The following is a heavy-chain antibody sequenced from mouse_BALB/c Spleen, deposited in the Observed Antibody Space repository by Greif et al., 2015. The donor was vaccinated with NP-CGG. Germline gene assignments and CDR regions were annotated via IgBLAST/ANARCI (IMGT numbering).Heavy chain of an antibody. D-gene: IGHD2-4*01. V-gene: IGHV1-67*01. CDR2: ISTYSGNT. CDR1: GYTFTDYA. CDR3: ARARDDYGYFDD. J-gene: IGHJ2*01. Sequence: LLESGPELVRPGVSVKISCKGSGYTFTDYAMHWVKQSHAKSLVWIGVISTYSGNTNYNQKFKGKATMTVDKSSITAYMELARLTSEDSAIYYCARARDDYGYFDDWGQGTTLTVSA.